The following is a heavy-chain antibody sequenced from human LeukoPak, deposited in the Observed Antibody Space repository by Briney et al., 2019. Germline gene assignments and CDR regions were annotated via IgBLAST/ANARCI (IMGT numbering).Heavy chain of an antibody. Sequence: PSETLSLTCTVSGGSISSYYWSWIRQPPGKGLEWIGYIYYSGSTNYNPSLKSRVNISVDTSKNQFSLKQSSVTAADTAVYYCARPAAQTPYDAFDIWGQGTMVTVSS. CDR2: IYYSGST. V-gene: IGHV4-59*01. J-gene: IGHJ3*02. CDR3: ARPAAQTPYDAFDI. CDR1: GGSISSYY. D-gene: IGHD6-13*01.